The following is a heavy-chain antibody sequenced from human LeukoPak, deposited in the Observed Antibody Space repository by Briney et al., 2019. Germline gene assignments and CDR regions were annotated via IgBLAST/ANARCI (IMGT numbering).Heavy chain of an antibody. J-gene: IGHJ3*02. CDR2: MNPNSGNT. CDR1: GYTFTSYD. CDR3: ARGGRWELPRPYAFDI. Sequence: ASVKVSCKASGYTFTSYDINWVRQATGQGLEWMGWMNPNSGNTGYAQKFQGRVTITRNTSISTAYMELSSLRSDDTAVYYCARGGRWELPRPYAFDIWGQGTMVTVSS. V-gene: IGHV1-8*01. D-gene: IGHD1-26*01.